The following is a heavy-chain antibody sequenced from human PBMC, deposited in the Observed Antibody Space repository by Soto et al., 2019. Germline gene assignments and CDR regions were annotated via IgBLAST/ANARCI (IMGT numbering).Heavy chain of an antibody. CDR3: ARGAMGNYYNDY. D-gene: IGHD3-10*01. Sequence: VQLVESGGGLVQSGGSLRLSCAAPGFTFSSYWMNWVRQAPGKGLVWVSRIKGDGISTNYADSVKGRFTISRDNAKDTVFLQMNGLSADDTAVYYCARGAMGNYYNDYWGQGTLVTVSS. CDR2: IKGDGIST. J-gene: IGHJ4*02. V-gene: IGHV3-74*01. CDR1: GFTFSSYW.